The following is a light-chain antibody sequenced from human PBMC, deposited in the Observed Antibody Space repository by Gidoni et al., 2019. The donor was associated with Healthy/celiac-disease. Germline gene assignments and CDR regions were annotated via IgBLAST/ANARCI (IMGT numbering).Light chain of an antibody. CDR1: QSVSSSY. CDR2: GSS. V-gene: IGKV3-20*01. CDR3: QQYGSSPWT. J-gene: IGKJ1*01. Sequence: DIVLTQSPGTLSLSPGERATLSCRASQSVSSSYVAWYQQKPGQDPRLLIYGSSSRATGIPDRFSGSGSGTDFTLTISRLEPEDFAVYYCQQYGSSPWTFGQXTKVEIK.